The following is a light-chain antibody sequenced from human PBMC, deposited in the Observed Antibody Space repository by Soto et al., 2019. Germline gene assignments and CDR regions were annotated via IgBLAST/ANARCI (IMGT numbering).Light chain of an antibody. CDR2: GAS. CDR3: QQYISSSGT. Sequence: EIVLTQSPGTLSLSPGERATLSCSAGQTVSSSYLAWYQHKPGQAPRLLIYGASSRATGIPDRFSGSGSGTDFTLTISRLEPEDFAVYYCQQYISSSGTFGQGTKVDIK. V-gene: IGKV3-20*01. J-gene: IGKJ1*01. CDR1: QTVSSSY.